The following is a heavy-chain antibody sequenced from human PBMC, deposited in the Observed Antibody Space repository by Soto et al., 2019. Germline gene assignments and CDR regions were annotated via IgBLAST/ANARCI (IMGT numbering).Heavy chain of an antibody. CDR1: GHTFTSYG. CDR3: ARDRGAGSWGGMDV. CDR2: ISAYNGAT. J-gene: IGHJ6*02. Sequence: QVQLVQSGAEVKKPGASVKVSCKASGHTFTSYGISWVRQAPGQGLEWMGWISAYNGATNYPQKLQGRVTMTTDTSTSTAYIEGRGLRVDGTAVCYWARDRGAGSWGGMDVWGQGTTVTVSS. V-gene: IGHV1-18*01. D-gene: IGHD3-16*01.